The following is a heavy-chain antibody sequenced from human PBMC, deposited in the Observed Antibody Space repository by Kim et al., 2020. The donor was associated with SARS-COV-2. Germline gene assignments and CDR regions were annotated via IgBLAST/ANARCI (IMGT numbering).Heavy chain of an antibody. J-gene: IGHJ1*01. Sequence: GESLKISCKGSGYSFTSYWIGWVRQMPGKGLEWMGIIYPGDSDTRYSPSFQGQVTISADKSISTAYLQWSSLKASDTAMYYCSAHQYLGGYSYGPGVYWGEGTLVTVSS. CDR3: SAHQYLGGYSYGPGVY. CDR1: GYSFTSYW. V-gene: IGHV5-51*01. CDR2: IYPGDSDT. D-gene: IGHD5-18*01.